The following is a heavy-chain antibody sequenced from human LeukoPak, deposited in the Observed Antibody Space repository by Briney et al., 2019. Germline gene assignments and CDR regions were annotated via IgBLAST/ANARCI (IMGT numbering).Heavy chain of an antibody. CDR3: ARSPGRYSGYNRYFDY. V-gene: IGHV1-18*04. CDR1: GYSFSTYG. J-gene: IGHJ4*02. Sequence: GASVKVSCKTSGYSFSTYGIHWLRQAPGQGLEWVGWVSPSNGNTHYAQRVQGRVSMTADTPTGTASMELRSLRSDDTAVYYCARSPGRYSGYNRYFDYWGQGILVTVSS. D-gene: IGHD5-12*01. CDR2: VSPSNGNT.